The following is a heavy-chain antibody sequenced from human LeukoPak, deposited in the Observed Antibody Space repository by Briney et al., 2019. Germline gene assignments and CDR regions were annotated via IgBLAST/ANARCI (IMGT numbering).Heavy chain of an antibody. D-gene: IGHD3/OR15-3a*01. CDR2: MNHSGGI. CDR1: GGSFSGYL. V-gene: IGHV4-34*01. CDR3: ARQTGSGLFILP. Sequence: SETLSLTCAVYGGSFSGYLWSWIRQPPGKGLEWIGEMNHSGGINYNPSLKSRVTISVDTSKNQFSLKLSSVTAADTAVYYCARQTGSGLFILPGGQGTLVTVSS. J-gene: IGHJ4*02.